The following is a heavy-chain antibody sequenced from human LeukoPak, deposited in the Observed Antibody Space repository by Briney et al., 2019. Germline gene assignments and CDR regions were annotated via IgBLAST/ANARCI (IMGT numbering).Heavy chain of an antibody. V-gene: IGHV4-59*10. CDR1: GGSFSGYY. J-gene: IGHJ4*02. D-gene: IGHD3-10*01. CDR3: ARALEYYYGSDSGFDY. CDR2: IYTSGST. Sequence: SETLSLTCAVYGGSFSGYYWSWIRQPPGKGLEWIGRIYTSGSTNYNPSLKSRVTMSVDTSKNQFSLKLSSVTAADTAVYYCARALEYYYGSDSGFDYWGQGTLVTVSS.